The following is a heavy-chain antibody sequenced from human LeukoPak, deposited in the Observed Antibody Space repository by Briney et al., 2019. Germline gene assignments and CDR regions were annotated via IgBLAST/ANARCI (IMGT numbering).Heavy chain of an antibody. V-gene: IGHV3-48*01. CDR3: ARVVSGVTGGDY. Sequence: GGSLRLSCEASGFSFSSYNMIWVRQAPGKGLECISYITPSSDTIHYADSVKGRFAVSRDNAKNLLYLQLNSLRVEDTALYYCARVVSGVTGGDYWGQGTLVSVSS. D-gene: IGHD3-3*01. CDR2: ITPSSDTI. J-gene: IGHJ4*02. CDR1: GFSFSSYN.